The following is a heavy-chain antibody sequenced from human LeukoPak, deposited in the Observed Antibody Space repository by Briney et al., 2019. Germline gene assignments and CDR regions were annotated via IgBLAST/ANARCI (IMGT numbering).Heavy chain of an antibody. J-gene: IGHJ4*02. Sequence: GGSLRLSCAASGFTFSSNAMSWVPQAPGKGLEWVSDIIGSGGITYYADSVKGRFTMSRDNSKNTRYLQMNSLRAEDTVVYYCAKGQGWYVYYFDYWGQGTLVTVSS. V-gene: IGHV3-23*01. D-gene: IGHD6-19*01. CDR2: IIGSGGIT. CDR3: AKGQGWYVYYFDY. CDR1: GFTFSSNA.